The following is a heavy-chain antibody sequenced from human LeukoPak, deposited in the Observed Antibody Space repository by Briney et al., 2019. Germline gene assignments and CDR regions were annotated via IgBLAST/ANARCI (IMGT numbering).Heavy chain of an antibody. CDR2: INSDGSST. V-gene: IGHV3-74*01. CDR3: VRGGYYEHWGGFLEDTLDY. CDR1: GFTLSSYW. J-gene: IGHJ4*02. D-gene: IGHD3-3*01. Sequence: GGSLRLSCAASGFTLSSYWMHWVRQAPGKGLVWVSRINSDGSSTNYADSVKGRFIISRDNAKNKLYLQMNSLSAEDTAVYYCVRGGYYEHWGGFLEDTLDYWGQGALVTVSS.